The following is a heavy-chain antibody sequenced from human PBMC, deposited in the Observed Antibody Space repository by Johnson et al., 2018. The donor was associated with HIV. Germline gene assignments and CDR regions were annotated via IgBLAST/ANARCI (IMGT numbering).Heavy chain of an antibody. CDR1: GFTFSSYP. CDR2: ISYDGGSK. V-gene: IGHV3-30*04. CDR3: ARLPSGYSRDDLDI. D-gene: IGHD5-18*01. Sequence: QEQLVESGGGVVQPGRSLRLSCAASGFTFSSYPMHWVRQAPGKGLEWVAIISYDGGSKYYADSVKGRFTVSRDNSKNTLYLQINSLRPEDTAVYYCARLPSGYSRDDLDIWGQGTMVTVS. J-gene: IGHJ3*02.